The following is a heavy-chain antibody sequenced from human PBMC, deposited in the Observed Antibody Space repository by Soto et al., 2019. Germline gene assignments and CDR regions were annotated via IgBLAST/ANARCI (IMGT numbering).Heavy chain of an antibody. D-gene: IGHD1-26*01. CDR1: GFTFSSYG. CDR3: ARAGSGSYDSSFDT. CDR2: IWYDGSNK. J-gene: IGHJ4*02. V-gene: IGHV3-33*01. Sequence: GGSLRLSCAASGFTFSSYGMHWVRQAPGKGLEWVAVIWYDGSNKYYADSVKGRFTISRGNSKNTLYLQMNSLRAEDTAVYYCARAGSGSYDSSFDTWGQGTLVPVSS.